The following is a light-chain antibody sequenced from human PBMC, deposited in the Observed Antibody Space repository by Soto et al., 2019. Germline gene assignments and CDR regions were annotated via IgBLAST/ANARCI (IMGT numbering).Light chain of an antibody. V-gene: IGKV4-1*01. J-gene: IGKJ2*01. CDR1: QSVLYSSNNKNY. CDR3: QQYYSTPNT. CDR2: WAS. Sequence: DIVTTPSPDSLAVSLGERATINCKSSQSVLYSSNNKNYLAWYQQKPGHPPNLLIYWASTRESGVPDRFSGSGSGTDFTLTISSLQAEDVAVYYCQQYYSTPNTFGQGTKLEIK.